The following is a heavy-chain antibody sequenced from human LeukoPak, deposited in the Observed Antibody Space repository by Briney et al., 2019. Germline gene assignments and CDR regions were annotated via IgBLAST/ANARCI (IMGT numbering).Heavy chain of an antibody. Sequence: GGSLRLSCAASGFTFSSYAMSWVRQAPGKGLEWVSAISGSGGSTYYADSVKGRFTISRDNSKNTLYLQMSSLRAEDTAVYYCAKAGIAAAGRKYNWFDPWGQGTLVTVSS. D-gene: IGHD6-13*01. V-gene: IGHV3-23*01. J-gene: IGHJ5*02. CDR3: AKAGIAAAGRKYNWFDP. CDR2: ISGSGGST. CDR1: GFTFSSYA.